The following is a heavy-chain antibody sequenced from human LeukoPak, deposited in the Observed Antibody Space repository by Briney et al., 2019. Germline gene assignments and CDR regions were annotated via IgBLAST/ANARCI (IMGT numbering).Heavy chain of an antibody. CDR2: ISGSGGST. CDR1: GLTFSSYA. CDR3: AKDDAGAGGYSSSWFKSYYYYDMDV. V-gene: IGHV3-23*01. J-gene: IGHJ6*02. D-gene: IGHD6-13*01. Sequence: PGGSLRLSCAASGLTFSSYAMSWVRQAPGKGLEWVSAISGSGGSTYYADSVKGRFTISRDNSKNTLYLQMNSLRAEDTAVYYCAKDDAGAGGYSSSWFKSYYYYDMDVWGQGTLVTVSS.